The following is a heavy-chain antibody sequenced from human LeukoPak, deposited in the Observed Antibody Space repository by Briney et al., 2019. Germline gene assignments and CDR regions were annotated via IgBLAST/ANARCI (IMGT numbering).Heavy chain of an antibody. V-gene: IGHV3-23*03. D-gene: IGHD3-16*01. CDR1: GFNFGGFA. CDR2: VYAAGTPA. J-gene: IGHJ4*02. CDR3: AKDLTFGDGRWEFDV. Sequence: GGSLRLSCTASGFNFGGFAMAWFRQAPGRGLDWVSGVYAAGTPAKYPDSVKGRFTVSRDNSKNTLYLQMNNLRVEDTAVYYCAKDLTFGDGRWEFDVWGQGTLVTVSS.